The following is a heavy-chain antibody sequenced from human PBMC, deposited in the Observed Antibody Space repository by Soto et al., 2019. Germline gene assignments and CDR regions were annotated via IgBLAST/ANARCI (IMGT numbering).Heavy chain of an antibody. CDR1: GFTFSSYS. Sequence: GGSLRLSCAASGFTFSSYSMNWVRQAPGKGLEWVSSISGSGGSTYYAESVKGRFTISRDTSKNTLYLQMNGLGAEDTAIYYCAREPAPWDNYYGMDVWGQGTPVTVSS. J-gene: IGHJ6*02. CDR3: AREPAPWDNYYGMDV. CDR2: ISGSGGST. D-gene: IGHD1-26*01. V-gene: IGHV3-23*01.